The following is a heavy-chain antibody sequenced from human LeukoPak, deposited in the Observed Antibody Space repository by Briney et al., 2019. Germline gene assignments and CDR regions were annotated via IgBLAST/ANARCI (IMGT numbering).Heavy chain of an antibody. D-gene: IGHD3-10*01. CDR3: ASSITMVRGVIDY. J-gene: IGHJ4*02. CDR2: IYHSGST. Sequence: SETLSLTCAVSGGSISSSNWWSCVRQPPGKRLEWIGEIYHSGSTNYNPSLKSRVTISVDKSKNQFSLKLSSVTAADTAVYYCASSITMVRGVIDYWGQGTLVTVSS. CDR1: GGSISSSNW. V-gene: IGHV4-4*02.